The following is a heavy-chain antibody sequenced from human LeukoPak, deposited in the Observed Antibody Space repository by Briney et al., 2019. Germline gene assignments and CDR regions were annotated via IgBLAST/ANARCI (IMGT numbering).Heavy chain of an antibody. Sequence: ASVKVSCKASGYTFTGYYMHWVRQAPGQGLEWMGWINPNSGGTNYAQKFQGRVTMTRDTPISTAYMELSRLRSDDTAVYYCAREAYYYDSSGLTGAFDIWGQGTMVTVSS. CDR1: GYTFTGYY. CDR2: INPNSGGT. D-gene: IGHD3-22*01. CDR3: AREAYYYDSSGLTGAFDI. V-gene: IGHV1-2*02. J-gene: IGHJ3*02.